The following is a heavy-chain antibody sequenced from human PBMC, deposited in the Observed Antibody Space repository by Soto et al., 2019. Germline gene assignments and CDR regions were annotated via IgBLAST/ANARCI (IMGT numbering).Heavy chain of an antibody. CDR1: GGTFSSYA. D-gene: IGHD2-2*01. J-gene: IGHJ4*02. CDR3: ASSMNGYCSSTSCYPPDY. Sequence: QVQLVQSGAEVKKPGSSVKVSCKASGGTFSSYAISWVRQAPGQGLEWMGGIIPIFGTANYAQKFQGRVTITADDSTSTAYMELSSLRSEDTAVYYCASSMNGYCSSTSCYPPDYWGQGTLVTVSS. V-gene: IGHV1-69*01. CDR2: IIPIFGTA.